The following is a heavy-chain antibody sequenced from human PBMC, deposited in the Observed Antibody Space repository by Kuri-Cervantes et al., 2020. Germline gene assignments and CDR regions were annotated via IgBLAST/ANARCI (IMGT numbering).Heavy chain of an antibody. Sequence: ASVKVSCKASGYTFTGYYMHWVRQAPGQGLEWMGWINPNSGGTNYAQKFQGRVTMTRDTSISTAYMELSRLRSDDTAVYYCARSTYYGSGRPLDIWGPGTMVTVSS. D-gene: IGHD3-10*01. V-gene: IGHV1-2*02. CDR2: INPNSGGT. J-gene: IGHJ3*02. CDR1: GYTFTGYY. CDR3: ARSTYYGSGRPLDI.